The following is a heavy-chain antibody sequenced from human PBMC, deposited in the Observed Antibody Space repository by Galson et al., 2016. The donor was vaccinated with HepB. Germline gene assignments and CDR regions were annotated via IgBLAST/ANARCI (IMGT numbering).Heavy chain of an antibody. D-gene: IGHD3-3*01. V-gene: IGHV4-59*01. Sequence: SETLSLTCTVSGGSITNYYWSWIRQPPGKGLEWIGNIYYSGSTNYNPSLRSRVTRLVDTSKNQFSLKLNSVTAADTAVYYCVRDNKVGRYDFGTGDEYHYYYMDVWGKGTTVTVSS. CDR1: GGSITNYY. CDR3: VRDNKVGRYDFGTGDEYHYYYMDV. CDR2: IYYSGST. J-gene: IGHJ6*03.